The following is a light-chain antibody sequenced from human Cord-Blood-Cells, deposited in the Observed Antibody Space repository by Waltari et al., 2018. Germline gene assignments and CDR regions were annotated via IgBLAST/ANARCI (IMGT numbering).Light chain of an antibody. CDR2: EGS. Sequence: QSALTQPASVSGSPGQSITISCTGTSSDVGIYNLVSWYQQHPGKAPKLMIYEGSKRPSGVSNRFSGSKSGNTASLTISGLQAEDEADYYCCSYAGSSRVFGGGTKLTVL. CDR3: CSYAGSSRV. V-gene: IGLV2-23*01. J-gene: IGLJ3*02. CDR1: SSDVGIYNL.